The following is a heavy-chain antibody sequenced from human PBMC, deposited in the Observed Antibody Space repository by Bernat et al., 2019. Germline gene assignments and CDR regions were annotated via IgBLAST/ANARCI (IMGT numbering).Heavy chain of an antibody. J-gene: IGHJ4*02. CDR1: GFTASNNH. CDR3: ARDASPRSSGWYYFDS. V-gene: IGHV3-66*01. D-gene: IGHD6-19*01. CDR2: IYSGDIT. Sequence: EVQLVESGGGLVQPGVSLRLSCAASGFTASNNHMSWVRQAPGKGLEWVSAIYSGDITYYADSVKGRFTISRDNSKDTLHLQMNSLRVEDTAVYYCARDASPRSSGWYYFDSWGQGTLVTVSS.